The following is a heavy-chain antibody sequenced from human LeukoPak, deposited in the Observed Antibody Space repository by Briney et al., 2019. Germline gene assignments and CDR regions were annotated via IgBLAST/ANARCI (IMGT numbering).Heavy chain of an antibody. CDR2: IYYSGST. CDR1: GGSISSSSYY. CDR3: ARGKRFSDRTWFDP. Sequence: SETLSLTCTVSGGSISSSSYYWGWIRQPPGKGLEWIGYIYYSGSTYYNPSLKSRVTISVDTSKNQFSLKLSSVTAADTAVYYCARGKRFSDRTWFDPWGQGTLVTVSS. D-gene: IGHD3-3*01. J-gene: IGHJ5*02. V-gene: IGHV4-30-4*08.